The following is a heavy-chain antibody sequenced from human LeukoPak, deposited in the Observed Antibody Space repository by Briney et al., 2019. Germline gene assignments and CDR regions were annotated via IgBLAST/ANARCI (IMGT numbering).Heavy chain of an antibody. CDR3: TTGGNVYGYYGMDV. D-gene: IGHD2/OR15-2a*01. V-gene: IGHV3-15*01. Sequence: GGSLRLSCAASGFTFNNAWMNWVRQAPGKGLEWVGRIKSKTNGGAADYAAPVKGRLTISRGDLRNMVYMQMNSLQTEDTAVYYCTTGGNVYGYYGMDVWGQGTTVTVSS. CDR2: IKSKTNGGAA. J-gene: IGHJ6*02. CDR1: GFTFNNAW.